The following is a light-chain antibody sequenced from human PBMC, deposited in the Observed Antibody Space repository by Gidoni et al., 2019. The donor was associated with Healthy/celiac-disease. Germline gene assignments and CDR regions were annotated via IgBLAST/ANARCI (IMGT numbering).Light chain of an antibody. CDR1: QSVSSSY. J-gene: IGKJ2*01. CDR3: QQYGSSPYT. CDR2: GAS. Sequence: EIVLTQSPGTLCLSPGERATLSCRASQSVSSSYLAWYQQKPGQAPRLLIYGASSRATGIPDSRLEPEDFAVYYCQQYGSSPYTFGQGTKLEIK. V-gene: IGKV3-20*01.